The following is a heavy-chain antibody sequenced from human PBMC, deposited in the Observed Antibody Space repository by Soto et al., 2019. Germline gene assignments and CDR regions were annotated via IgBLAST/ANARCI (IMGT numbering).Heavy chain of an antibody. CDR3: ASTSVQLWYYGMDV. CDR2: ISYDGSNK. Sequence: GGSLRLSCAASGFTFSSYAMHWVRQAPGKGLEWVAVISYDGSNKYYADSVKGRFTISRDNSKNTLYLQMNSLRAEDTAVYYCASTSVQLWYYGMDVWGQGTTVTVSS. V-gene: IGHV3-30-3*01. CDR1: GFTFSSYA. D-gene: IGHD5-18*01. J-gene: IGHJ6*02.